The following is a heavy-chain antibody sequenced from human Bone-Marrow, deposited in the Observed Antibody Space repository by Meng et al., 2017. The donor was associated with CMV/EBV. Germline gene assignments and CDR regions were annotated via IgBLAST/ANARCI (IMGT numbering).Heavy chain of an antibody. CDR1: GYTFTSYG. CDR3: AREVGGYCTNGVCSNNDGMDV. V-gene: IGHV1-18*01. D-gene: IGHD2-8*01. CDR2: ISAYNGNT. J-gene: IGHJ6*02. Sequence: APVKVSCKASGYTFTSYGISWVRQAPGQGLEWMGWISAYNGNTNYAQKLQGRVTMTTDTSTSTAYMELRSLRSDDTAVYYCAREVGGYCTNGVCSNNDGMDVWAQGTTVTVPS.